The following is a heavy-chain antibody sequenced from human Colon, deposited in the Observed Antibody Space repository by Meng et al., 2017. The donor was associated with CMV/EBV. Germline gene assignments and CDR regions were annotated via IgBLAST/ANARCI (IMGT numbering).Heavy chain of an antibody. Sequence: GESLKISCAASGFTLSTYEMNWVRQAPGKGLEWVSYISSSGNTIYHADSVKGRFTISRDNAKNSLYLQMNSLRAEDTAVYYCARDIGTTRYYYYYGMDVWGQGTTVTVSS. CDR2: ISSSGNTI. CDR3: ARDIGTTRYYYYYGMDV. J-gene: IGHJ6*02. CDR1: GFTLSTYE. D-gene: IGHD2-2*01. V-gene: IGHV3-48*03.